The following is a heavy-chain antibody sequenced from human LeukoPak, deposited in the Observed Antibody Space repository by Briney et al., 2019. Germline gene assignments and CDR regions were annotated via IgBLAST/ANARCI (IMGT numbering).Heavy chain of an antibody. J-gene: IGHJ4*02. CDR1: GFTFSSYA. CDR2: ISGSGGST. V-gene: IGHV3-23*01. Sequence: GGSLRLSCVASGFTFSSYAMSWVRQAPGKGLEWVSAISGSGGSTYYADSVKGRFTISRDNSKNTLYLQMNSLRAEDTAVYYCAKRQGIAAAGTGKYFDYWGQGTLVTVSS. D-gene: IGHD6-13*01. CDR3: AKRQGIAAAGTGKYFDY.